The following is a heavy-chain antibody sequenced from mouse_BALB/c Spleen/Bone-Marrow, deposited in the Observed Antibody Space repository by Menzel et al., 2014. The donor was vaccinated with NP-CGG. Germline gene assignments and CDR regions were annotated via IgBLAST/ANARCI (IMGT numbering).Heavy chain of an antibody. CDR3: ARKAITTVGTYWYFDV. D-gene: IGHD1-1*01. CDR1: GYTFTSYV. CDR2: INPYNDGT. J-gene: IGHJ1*01. Sequence: EVHLQQSGPELVKPGASVKMSCKASGYTFTSYVMHWVKQKPGQGLEWIGYINPYNDGTKYNEKFKGKTTLTSDKSSSTAYMGLSSLTSEDSAVFYCARKAITTVGTYWYFDVWGAGTTVTVSS. V-gene: IGHV1-14*01.